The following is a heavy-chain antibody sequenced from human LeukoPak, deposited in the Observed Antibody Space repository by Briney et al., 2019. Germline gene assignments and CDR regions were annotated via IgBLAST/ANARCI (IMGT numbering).Heavy chain of an antibody. CDR2: INHSGST. CDR1: GGSFSGYY. D-gene: IGHD3-3*01. V-gene: IGHV4-34*01. CDR3: ARYSRYYDFWSGQYSPRFDY. J-gene: IGHJ4*02. Sequence: SETLSLTCAVYGGSFSGYYWSWIRQPPGKGLEWIGEINHSGSTNYNPSLKSRVTISVDTSKNQFSLKLSSVTAADTAVYYCARYSRYYDFWSGQYSPRFDYWGQGTLVTVSS.